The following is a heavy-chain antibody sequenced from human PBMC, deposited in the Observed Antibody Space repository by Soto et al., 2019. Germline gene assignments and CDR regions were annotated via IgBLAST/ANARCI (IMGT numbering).Heavy chain of an antibody. Sequence: ASVKVSCKASGYTFTGYYMHWVRQAPGQGLEWMGWINPNCGGTNYAQKFQGWVTMTRDTSISTAYMELSRLRSDDTAVYYCARGMRQLGFAFNRGQEFDYWGQGTLVTVSS. CDR3: ARGMRQLGFAFNRGQEFDY. CDR2: INPNCGGT. CDR1: GYTFTGYY. D-gene: IGHD6-6*01. J-gene: IGHJ4*02. V-gene: IGHV1-2*04.